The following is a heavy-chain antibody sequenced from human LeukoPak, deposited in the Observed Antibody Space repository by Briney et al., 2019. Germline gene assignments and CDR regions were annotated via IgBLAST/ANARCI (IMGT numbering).Heavy chain of an antibody. J-gene: IGHJ4*02. V-gene: IGHV4-34*01. D-gene: IGHD4-17*01. CDR3: ARGGEAVPYGY. Sequence: PSETLSLTCAVYGGSFSGYYWSWIRQPPGKGLEWIGEINHSGSTNYNPSLKSRVTMSVDTSKNHFSLKLTSVTAADTAVYYRARGGEAVPYGYWGQGTLVTVSS. CDR1: GGSFSGYY. CDR2: INHSGST.